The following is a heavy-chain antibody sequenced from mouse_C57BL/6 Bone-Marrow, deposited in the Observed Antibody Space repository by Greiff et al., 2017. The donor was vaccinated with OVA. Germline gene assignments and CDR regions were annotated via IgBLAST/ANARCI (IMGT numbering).Heavy chain of an antibody. CDR1: GYSITSGYD. CDR3: ASGGISWFAY. V-gene: IGHV3-1*01. Sequence: EVKLVESGPGMVKPSQSLSLTCTVTGYSITSGYDWHWIRHFPGNKLEWMGYISYSGSTNYNPSLKSRISITHDTSKNHFFLKLNSVTTEDTATYYCASGGISWFAYWGQGTLVTVSA. J-gene: IGHJ3*01. CDR2: ISYSGST.